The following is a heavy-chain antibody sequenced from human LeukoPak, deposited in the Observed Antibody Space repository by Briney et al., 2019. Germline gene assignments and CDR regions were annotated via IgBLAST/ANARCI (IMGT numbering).Heavy chain of an antibody. Sequence: PGGSLRLSCAASGFTFSSYWMSWVRQAPGKGLEWVANIKQDGSEKYYVDSVKGRFTISRDNAKNSLYLQMNSLRAEDTAVYYCARDRPLGWGLLQATGWFDPWGQGTLVTVSS. CDR2: IKQDGSEK. J-gene: IGHJ5*02. V-gene: IGHV3-7*01. CDR1: GFTFSSYW. CDR3: ARDRPLGWGLLQATGWFDP. D-gene: IGHD2-21*01.